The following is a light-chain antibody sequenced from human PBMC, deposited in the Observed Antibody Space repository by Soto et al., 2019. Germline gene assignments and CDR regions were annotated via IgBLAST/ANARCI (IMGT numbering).Light chain of an antibody. J-gene: IGKJ1*01. V-gene: IGKV3-15*01. CDR2: GAS. CDR1: QSVSST. Sequence: EIVMTQSTATLSVSPGEGVTLSFRVSQSVSSTLAWYQKKPGQSRRLRIYGASTRATGIPARFSGSGSGTEFTLTISRLQSEDFAVYYCQQYGSWSTFGQGTKVAI. CDR3: QQYGSWST.